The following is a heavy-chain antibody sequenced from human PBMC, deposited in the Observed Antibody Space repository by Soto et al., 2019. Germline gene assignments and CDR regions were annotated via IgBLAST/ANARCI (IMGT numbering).Heavy chain of an antibody. CDR3: ASDLPKGGRSAGFDY. J-gene: IGHJ4*02. Sequence: ASVKISFNASGYTFTANDIHWVRQAPGQVFDCIGWINPKSGGTNYPQKFQGRVTMTRDTSLSTVYMTLNRLTSDDTAVYYCASDLPKGGRSAGFDYWGQGNLIPVSS. V-gene: IGHV1-2*02. CDR1: GYTFTAND. D-gene: IGHD1-26*01. CDR2: INPKSGGT.